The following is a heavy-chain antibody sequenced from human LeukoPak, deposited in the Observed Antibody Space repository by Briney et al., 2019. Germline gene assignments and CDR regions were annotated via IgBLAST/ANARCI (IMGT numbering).Heavy chain of an antibody. CDR2: IIPIFGTA. Sequence: SAKVSCKASGGTFSSYAISWVRQAPGQGLEWMGGIIPIFGTANYAQKFQGRVTITADESTSTAYMELSSLRSEDTAVYYCARAPPQDSSGFLFYWGQGTLVTVSS. CDR3: ARAPPQDSSGFLFY. V-gene: IGHV1-69*01. CDR1: GGTFSSYA. J-gene: IGHJ4*02. D-gene: IGHD3-22*01.